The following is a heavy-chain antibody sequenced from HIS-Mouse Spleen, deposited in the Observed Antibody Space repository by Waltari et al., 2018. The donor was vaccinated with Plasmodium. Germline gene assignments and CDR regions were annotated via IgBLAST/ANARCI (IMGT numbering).Heavy chain of an antibody. CDR1: GGSFSVYY. D-gene: IGHD2-15*01. CDR3: ARLVVVASKDSY. CDR2: INHSGST. Sequence: QVQLQQWGAGLLKPSETLSLTCAVYGGSFSVYYWSWIRQPPGKGLEWIGEINHSGSTNYNPSLKSGGTISVDTSKNQFSLKLSSVTAADTAVYYCARLVVVASKDSYWGQGTLVTVSS. V-gene: IGHV4-34*01. J-gene: IGHJ4*02.